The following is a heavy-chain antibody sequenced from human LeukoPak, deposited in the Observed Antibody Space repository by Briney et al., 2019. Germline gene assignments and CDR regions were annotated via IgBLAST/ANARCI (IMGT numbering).Heavy chain of an antibody. CDR3: ARQQAAAGTNYYYYGMDV. CDR2: IYPGDSDT. V-gene: IGHV5-51*01. J-gene: IGHJ6*02. Sequence: GESLQISCKGSGYSFTSYWIGWVRQMPGKGLEWMGIIYPGDSDTRYSPSFQGQVTISADKSISTAYLQWSSLKASDTAMYYCARQQAAAGTNYYYYGMDVWGQGTTVTVSS. CDR1: GYSFTSYW. D-gene: IGHD6-13*01.